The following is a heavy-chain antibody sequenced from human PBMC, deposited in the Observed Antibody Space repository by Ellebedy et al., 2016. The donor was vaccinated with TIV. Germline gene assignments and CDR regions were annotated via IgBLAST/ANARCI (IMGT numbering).Heavy chain of an antibody. D-gene: IGHD3-22*01. CDR3: ARDLGGYYYFDY. CDR2: ISYDGSNK. J-gene: IGHJ4*02. Sequence: GGSLRLSXAASGFTFSSYAMHWVRQAPGKGLEWVAVISYDGSNKYYADSVKGRFTISRDNSKNTLYLQMNSLRAEDTAVYYCARDLGGYYYFDYWGQGTLVTVSS. V-gene: IGHV3-30*04. CDR1: GFTFSSYA.